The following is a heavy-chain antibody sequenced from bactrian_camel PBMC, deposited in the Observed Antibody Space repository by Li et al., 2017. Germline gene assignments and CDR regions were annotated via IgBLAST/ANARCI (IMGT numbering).Heavy chain of an antibody. CDR1: TGTFRSAC. V-gene: IGHV3S53*01. J-gene: IGHJ4*01. CDR2: IDSDGET. D-gene: IGHD2*01. Sequence: HVQLVESGGGSVQAGGSLRLSCAASTGTFRSACMGWIRQVSGKEREGVASIDSDGETTYADSVKGRFTISRDNAKNSVYLQMNSLKLEDTAMYYCAADFGPYCSGGYLARRANFEGQGTQVTVS.